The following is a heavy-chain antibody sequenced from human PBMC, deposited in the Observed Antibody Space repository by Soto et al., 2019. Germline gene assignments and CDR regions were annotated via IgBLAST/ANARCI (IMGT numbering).Heavy chain of an antibody. V-gene: IGHV5-51*01. CDR3: VTTRDGTTFFPH. CDR1: GYTFNSFW. D-gene: IGHD1-7*01. J-gene: IGHJ4*02. Sequence: GESLKISCQGSGYTFNSFWIGWVRQMPGEGLEWMGLMFPWTSDTRYSPSFQGHVSISXXXXTXTXYXQXXXLKASDTAMYYCVTTRDGTTFFPHWGQGTPVTVAS. CDR2: MFPWTSDT.